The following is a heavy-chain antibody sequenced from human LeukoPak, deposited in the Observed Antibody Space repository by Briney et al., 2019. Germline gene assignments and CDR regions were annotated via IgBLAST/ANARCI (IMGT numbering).Heavy chain of an antibody. J-gene: IGHJ6*02. CDR2: IYYSGST. Sequence: SETLSLTCTVSGGSISSYYWSWIRQPPGKGLEWIGYIYYSGSTNYNPSLKSRVTISVDTSKNQFSLKLSSVTAADTAVYYCAGERRYGDYRYGMDVWGQGTTVTVSS. CDR1: GGSISSYY. CDR3: AGERRYGDYRYGMDV. V-gene: IGHV4-59*12. D-gene: IGHD4-17*01.